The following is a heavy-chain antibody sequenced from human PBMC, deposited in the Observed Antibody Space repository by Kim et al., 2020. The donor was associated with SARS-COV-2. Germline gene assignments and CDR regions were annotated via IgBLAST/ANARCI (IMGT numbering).Heavy chain of an antibody. D-gene: IGHD5-12*01. J-gene: IGHJ6*02. CDR2: INSDGSST. V-gene: IGHV3-74*01. Sequence: LSLTCAASGFTFSSYWMHWVRQAPGKGLVWVSRINSDGSSTSYADSVKGRFTISRDNAKNTLYLQMNSLRAEDTAVYYCARTLGSSGYSGYDYYYYYGMVVWGPGTTVTVSS. CDR1: GFTFSSYW. CDR3: ARTLGSSGYSGYDYYYYYGMVV.